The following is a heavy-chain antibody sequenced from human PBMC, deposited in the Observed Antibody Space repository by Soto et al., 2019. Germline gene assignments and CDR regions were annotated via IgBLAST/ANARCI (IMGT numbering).Heavy chain of an antibody. CDR2: ISSSSSTI. J-gene: IGHJ6*03. CDR1: GFTFSSYS. CDR3: ARDIGRMNDFWSGYFDYYYMDV. Sequence: GGSLRLSCAASGFTFSSYSMNWVRQAPGKGLEWVSYISSSSSTIYYPDSVKGRFTISRDNAKNSLYLQMNSLRAEDTAVYYCARDIGRMNDFWSGYFDYYYMDVWGKGTTVTVSS. D-gene: IGHD3-3*01. V-gene: IGHV3-48*01.